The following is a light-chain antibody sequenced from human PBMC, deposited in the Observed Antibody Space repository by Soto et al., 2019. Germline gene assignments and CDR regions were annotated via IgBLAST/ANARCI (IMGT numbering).Light chain of an antibody. CDR3: QQRSNWRVT. CDR1: QSLTSY. CDR2: GAS. V-gene: IGKV3-11*01. Sequence: EVVLTQSPAALSLSPGERATLSCRASQSLTSYLAWYQQKPGQAPRLLIYGASNRATGIPARFSGSGSGTDFTLTISSLEPEDIAVYYCQQRSNWRVTFGGGTKVDIK. J-gene: IGKJ4*01.